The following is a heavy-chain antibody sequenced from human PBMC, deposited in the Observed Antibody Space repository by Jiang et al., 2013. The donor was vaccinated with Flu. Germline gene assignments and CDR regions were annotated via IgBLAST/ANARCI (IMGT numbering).Heavy chain of an antibody. J-gene: IGHJ4*02. V-gene: IGHV3-11*04. CDR3: ARLAYCGGDCYPPEYYFDY. CDR2: ISSSGSTI. Sequence: VESGGDLVKPGRSLKVSCAASGFNFNDFHMTWIRQAPGKGLEWVSYISSSGSTIFYADSVRGRFTISRDNAKNSVYLQMNALRPEDTAVYYCARLAYCGGDCYPPEYYFDYWGQGTLVTSPQ. D-gene: IGHD2-21*02. CDR1: GFNFNDFH.